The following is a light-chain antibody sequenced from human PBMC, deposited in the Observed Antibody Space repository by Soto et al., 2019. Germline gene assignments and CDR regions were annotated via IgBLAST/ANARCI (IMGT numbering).Light chain of an antibody. CDR1: QSVSSK. CDR2: GAS. J-gene: IGKJ1*01. Sequence: IMVTVSPSTLSLSPGERATLSCRVSQSVSSKLAWYRQRLGQAPRLVIYGASTRATGIPDRFSGSASGTDFTLTISRLEPEDSAVYYCQQYGRSPTWTFGQGTKVDIK. CDR3: QQYGRSPTWT. V-gene: IGKV3-20*01.